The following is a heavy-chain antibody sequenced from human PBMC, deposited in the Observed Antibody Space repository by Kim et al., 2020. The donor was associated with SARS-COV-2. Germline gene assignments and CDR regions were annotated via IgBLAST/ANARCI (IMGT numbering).Heavy chain of an antibody. V-gene: IGHV3-66*01. D-gene: IGHD3-22*01. Sequence: DSVQGRFTISRDNSKNTLYLQMNSLRAEDTAVYYCAREPYYYDSSGYLLDWGQGTLVTVSS. CDR3: AREPYYYDSSGYLLD. J-gene: IGHJ4*02.